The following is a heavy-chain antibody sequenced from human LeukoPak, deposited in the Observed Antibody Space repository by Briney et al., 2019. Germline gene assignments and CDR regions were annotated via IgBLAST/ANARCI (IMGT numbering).Heavy chain of an antibody. CDR2: MNPNSGNT. V-gene: IGHV1-8*02. J-gene: IGHJ4*02. CDR1: GYTFTSYD. Sequence: ASLKVSCKASGYTFTSYDINWVRQATGQGLEWMGWMNPNSGNTGYAQKFQGRVTMTTDTSTTTVYMELRSLRSDDTAVYYCARERRDGALIAYFDYWGQGTLVTVSS. D-gene: IGHD2-21*01. CDR3: ARERRDGALIAYFDY.